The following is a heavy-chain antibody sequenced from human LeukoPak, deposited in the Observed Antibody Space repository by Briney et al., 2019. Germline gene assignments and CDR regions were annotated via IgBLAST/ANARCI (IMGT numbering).Heavy chain of an antibody. V-gene: IGHV3-7*03. CDR1: GFTFSTYW. CDR2: INQDENHR. D-gene: IGHD2-21*02. CDR3: ARSGPQAPDCYHY. Sequence: GGSLRLSCTASGFTFSTYWMTWVRQAPGKGLGWVASINQDENHRHYVPSARGRFTISRDNAKNSLLLQMNSLTAEDTAIYYCARSGPQAPDCYHYWGQGTQVTVSS. J-gene: IGHJ4*02.